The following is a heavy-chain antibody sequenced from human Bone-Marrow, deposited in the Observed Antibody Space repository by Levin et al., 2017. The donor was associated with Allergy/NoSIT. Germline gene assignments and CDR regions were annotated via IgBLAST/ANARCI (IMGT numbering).Heavy chain of an antibody. V-gene: IGHV4-30-4*01. Sequence: SETLSLTCTVSGGSISSGDYYWSWIRQPPGKGLEWIGYIYYSGSTYYNPSLKSRVTISVDTSKNQFSLKLSSVTAADTAVYYCARDSVGHYYDSSGHPFDYWGQGTLVTVSS. CDR2: IYYSGST. CDR1: GGSISSGDYY. CDR3: ARDSVGHYYDSSGHPFDY. D-gene: IGHD3-22*01. J-gene: IGHJ4*02.